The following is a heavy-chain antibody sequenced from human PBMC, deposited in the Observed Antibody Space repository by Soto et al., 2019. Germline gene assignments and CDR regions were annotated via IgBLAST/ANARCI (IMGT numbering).Heavy chain of an antibody. CDR1: GFTFSSYA. V-gene: IGHV3-64*01. CDR2: ISSNGGST. J-gene: IGHJ3*02. Sequence: GGSLRLSCAASGFTFSSYAMHWVRQAPGKGLEYVSAISSNGGSTYYANSVKGRFTISRDNSKNTLYLQMGSLRAEDMAVYYCARDKGRQQLVPTPDAFDIWGQGTMVTVSS. D-gene: IGHD6-13*01. CDR3: ARDKGRQQLVPTPDAFDI.